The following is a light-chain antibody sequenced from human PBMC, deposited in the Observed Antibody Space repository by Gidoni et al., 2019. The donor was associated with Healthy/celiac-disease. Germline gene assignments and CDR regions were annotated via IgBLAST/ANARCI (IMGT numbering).Light chain of an antibody. CDR3: QQRSNWPSLT. CDR1: QSVSSY. V-gene: IGKV3-11*01. J-gene: IGKJ4*01. Sequence: EIVLTVSQATLSWSPGERATLSCRASQSVSSYLAWYQQKPGQAPRLLIYDASNRATGIPARFSGSGSGTDFTLTISSLEPEDFAVYYCQQRSNWPSLTFGGGTKVEIK. CDR2: DAS.